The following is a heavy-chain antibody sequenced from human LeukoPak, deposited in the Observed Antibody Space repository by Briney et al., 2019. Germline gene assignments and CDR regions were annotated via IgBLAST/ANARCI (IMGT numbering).Heavy chain of an antibody. V-gene: IGHV3-66*02. Sequence: GGSLRRSCAASGFTVSSNYRSWVRQAPGKGLVWVSVIYSGGSTYYADFVEGRFTISRDNSNNTLYLQMNSRRAEGTAVYYCARVVVVAAYYYYYYMDVWGKGTTVTVSS. CDR3: ARVVVVAAYYYYYYMDV. CDR2: IYSGGST. J-gene: IGHJ6*03. D-gene: IGHD2-15*01. CDR1: GFTVSSNY.